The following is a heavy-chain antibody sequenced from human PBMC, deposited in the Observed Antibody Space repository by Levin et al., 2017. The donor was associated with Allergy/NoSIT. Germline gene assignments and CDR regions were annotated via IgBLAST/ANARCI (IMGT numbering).Heavy chain of an antibody. J-gene: IGHJ4*02. Sequence: GGSLRLSCAASGFTFSSYGMHWVRQAPGKGLEWVAVISYDGSNKYYADSVKGRFTISRDNSKNTLYLQMNSLRAEDTAVYYCAKDQDWFGELLTSTFDYWGQGTLVTVSS. CDR2: ISYDGSNK. D-gene: IGHD3-10*01. CDR3: AKDQDWFGELLTSTFDY. CDR1: GFTFSSYG. V-gene: IGHV3-30*18.